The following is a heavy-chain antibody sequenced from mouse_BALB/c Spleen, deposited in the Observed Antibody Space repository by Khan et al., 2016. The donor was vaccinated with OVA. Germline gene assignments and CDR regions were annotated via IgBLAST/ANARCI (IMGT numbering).Heavy chain of an antibody. V-gene: IGHV3-2*02. CDR2: ISNSGST. CDR3: ASERGRYYAMDY. CDR1: GYSITRDYA. Sequence: EVKLEESGPGLVKPSQSLSLTCTVTGYSITRDYAWNWIRQFPGNKLEWMAYISNSGSTSYNPSLKSRISITRDTSKNQFFLQLNSVTTEDTATYYCASERGRYYAMDYWGQGTSVTVSA. J-gene: IGHJ4*01. D-gene: IGHD4-1*01.